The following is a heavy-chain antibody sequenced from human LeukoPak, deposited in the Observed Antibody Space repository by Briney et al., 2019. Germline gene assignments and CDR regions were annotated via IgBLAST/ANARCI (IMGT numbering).Heavy chain of an antibody. Sequence: ASVKVSCKASGYTFTTYAMHWVRQAPGQGLEWMGWITPSGGTNYPQKFQGRVAITRDTSITTAYMDLSRLTSDDTAVYYCARGYALYSGRYIDFDYWGQGTLVTVSS. J-gene: IGHJ4*02. CDR3: ARGYALYSGRYIDFDY. V-gene: IGHV1-2*02. D-gene: IGHD1-26*01. CDR2: ITPSGGT. CDR1: GYTFTTYA.